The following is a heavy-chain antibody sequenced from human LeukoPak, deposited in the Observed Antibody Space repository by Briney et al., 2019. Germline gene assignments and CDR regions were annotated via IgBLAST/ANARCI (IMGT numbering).Heavy chain of an antibody. D-gene: IGHD6-13*01. J-gene: IGHJ4*02. CDR2: ISGSGGST. CDR3: AKTGSSSWGYFDY. V-gene: IGHV3-23*01. CDR1: GFTFRSYA. Sequence: PGGSLRLSCAASGFTFRSYAMSWVRQAPGKGLEWVSGISGSGGSTYYADSVKGRFTLSRDNSKNTLYLQMNSLRPEDTAVYFCAKTGSSSWGYFDYWGQGTLVTVSS.